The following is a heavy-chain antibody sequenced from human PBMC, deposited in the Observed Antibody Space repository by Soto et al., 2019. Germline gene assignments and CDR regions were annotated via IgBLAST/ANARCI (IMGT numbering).Heavy chain of an antibody. V-gene: IGHV3-21*01. D-gene: IGHD6-6*01. Sequence: EGQLVESGGGLVQPGGSLRLSCQVSGFTFSAYTMSWVRQPPGKGLEWVATISSISTYIKYADSVKGRFTISRDNARNSLYLQMDSLRVEDTAVYYCARVHIAARDYWGQGTLVTVSS. CDR2: ISSISTYI. J-gene: IGHJ4*02. CDR3: ARVHIAARDY. CDR1: GFTFSAYT.